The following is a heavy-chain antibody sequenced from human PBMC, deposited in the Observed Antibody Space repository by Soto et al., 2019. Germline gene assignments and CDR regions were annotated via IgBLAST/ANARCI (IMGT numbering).Heavy chain of an antibody. CDR1: GYTFTSYG. V-gene: IGHV1-18*01. CDR3: ARDLGLYLFGELPHYGMDV. Sequence: QVQLVQSGAEVKKPGASVKVSCKASGYTFTSYGISWVRQAPGQGLEWMGWISAYNGNTNYEQKRQGRVTMTTDTSTSTAYMELRSLRSADTDVYYCARDLGLYLFGELPHYGMDVWGQGTTVTVSS. J-gene: IGHJ6*02. D-gene: IGHD3-10*02. CDR2: ISAYNGNT.